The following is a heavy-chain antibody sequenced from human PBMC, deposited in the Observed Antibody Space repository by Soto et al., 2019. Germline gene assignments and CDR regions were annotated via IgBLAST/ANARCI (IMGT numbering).Heavy chain of an antibody. J-gene: IGHJ4*02. D-gene: IGHD3-3*01. CDR1: GFSFSSYW. V-gene: IGHV3-74*01. CDR2: INRDGSST. CDR3: ARDYDFWSSYPSVYFDY. Sequence: GGSLRFSCAASGFSFSSYWMHWVRQAPGKGLVWVSRINRDGSSTTYADSVKGRFTISRDNANNTLYLQMNSLRVEDTAVYYCARDYDFWSSYPSVYFDYWGLGKLVTVSS.